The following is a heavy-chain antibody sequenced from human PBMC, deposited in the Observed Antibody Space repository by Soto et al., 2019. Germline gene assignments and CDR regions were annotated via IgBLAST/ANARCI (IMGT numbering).Heavy chain of an antibody. CDR2: IYYNGNT. CDR1: GDSISAYS. Sequence: SETLSLTCTVSGDSISAYSWSWVRQPPGKGLEWIGNIYYNGNTNYNPSLKSRVTISVDTSKHQFSLKLNSVTAADTAVYFCARADDYSGILGYWGQGTLVTVSS. D-gene: IGHD4-4*01. J-gene: IGHJ4*02. CDR3: ARADDYSGILGY. V-gene: IGHV4-59*12.